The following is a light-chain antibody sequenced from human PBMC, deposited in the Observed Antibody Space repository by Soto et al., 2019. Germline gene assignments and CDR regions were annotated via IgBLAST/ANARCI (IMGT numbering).Light chain of an antibody. CDR1: HTVPSRS. CDR2: AAD. J-gene: IGKJ2*01. V-gene: IGKV3-20*01. Sequence: EIVLTQSPDTLSLSPGERATLSCRASHTVPSRSVAWYQQRPGQVPRLLIYAADTRATVIPDRFSGSASGIDFTPTISRVEPEEFAVYYCQKYGSTPPIYTFGQWTKLDIK. CDR3: QKYGSTPPIYT.